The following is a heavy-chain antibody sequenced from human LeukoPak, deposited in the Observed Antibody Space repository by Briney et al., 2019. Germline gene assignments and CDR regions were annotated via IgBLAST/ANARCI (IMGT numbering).Heavy chain of an antibody. CDR2: INHSGST. CDR1: GGSFSGYY. D-gene: IGHD1-26*01. CDR3: ARVERYSGSFDT. Sequence: SETLSLTCAVYGGSFSGYYWSWIRQPPGKGLEWIGEINHSGSTNYNPSLKSRVTISIDTSNNQFSLRLSSVTAADTAVFFCARVERYSGSFDTWGQGSLVTVS. V-gene: IGHV4-34*01. J-gene: IGHJ4*02.